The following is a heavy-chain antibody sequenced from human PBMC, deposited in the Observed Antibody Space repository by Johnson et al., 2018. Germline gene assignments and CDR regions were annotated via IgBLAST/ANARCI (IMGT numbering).Heavy chain of an antibody. CDR2: TTGCGDKT. Sequence: VQLLQSGGGLVQXGGSLRLSCAASGFTSVHYAMTWLRQPPGKGLEWVSGTTGCGDKTYYADSVTGRFSIARKNSNNTVFVHMNSLRADDTPVHYCAKPSGPQGCYCMDVWGQGTTGTVSS. CDR3: AKPSGPQGCYCMDV. J-gene: IGHJ6*03. V-gene: IGHV3-23*01. CDR1: GFTSVHYA. D-gene: IGHD3-10*01.